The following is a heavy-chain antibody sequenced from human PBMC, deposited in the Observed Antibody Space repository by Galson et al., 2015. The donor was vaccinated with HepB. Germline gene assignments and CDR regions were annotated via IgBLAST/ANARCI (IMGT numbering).Heavy chain of an antibody. Sequence: SLRLSCAASGFTFSSYSMNWVRQAPGKGLEWVSYISSSSSTIYYADSVKGRFTISRDNAKNSLYLQMNSLRDEDTAVYYCARNGGGGGGNRPYAPREFDYWGQGTLVTVSS. J-gene: IGHJ4*02. V-gene: IGHV3-48*02. D-gene: IGHD4-23*01. CDR1: GFTFSSYS. CDR3: ARNGGGGGGNRPYAPREFDY. CDR2: ISSSSSTI.